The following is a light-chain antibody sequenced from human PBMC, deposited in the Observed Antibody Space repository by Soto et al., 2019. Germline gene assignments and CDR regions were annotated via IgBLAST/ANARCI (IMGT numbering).Light chain of an antibody. CDR3: PDYGTTALWT. V-gene: IGKV3-20*01. J-gene: IGKJ1*01. CDR1: QNIRGNE. CDR2: RGS. Sequence: EVVLTQSPGTLSLSPGERATLSCRASQNIRGNELAWYQQKPGQAPRLLIYRGSSRATGIPDRFSGRGSGTDFNLTISRLRPASVAAYTCPDYGTTALWTFGQGTNVEIK.